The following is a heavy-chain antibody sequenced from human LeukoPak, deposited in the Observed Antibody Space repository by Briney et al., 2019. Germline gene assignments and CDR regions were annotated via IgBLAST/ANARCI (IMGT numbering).Heavy chain of an antibody. CDR3: ARLGLLWFGESTPHNWFDP. V-gene: IGHV4-59*08. CDR1: GGSISSYY. Sequence: SETLSLTCTVSGGSISSYYWSWIRQPPGKGLEWIGYIYYSGSTNYNPSLKSRVTISVDTSKNQFSLKLSSVTAADTAVYYCARLGLLWFGESTPHNWFDPWGQGTLVTVSS. CDR2: IYYSGST. J-gene: IGHJ5*02. D-gene: IGHD3-10*01.